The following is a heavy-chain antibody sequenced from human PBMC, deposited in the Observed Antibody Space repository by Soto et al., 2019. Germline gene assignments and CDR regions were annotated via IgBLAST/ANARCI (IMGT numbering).Heavy chain of an antibody. Sequence: QITLKESGPTLVKPTQTLTLTCTFSGFSLSTSGVGVGWIRQPPGKALEWLALIYWDDDKRYSPSLKSRLTITKDTSKTQVVLTMTNMDPVDTATYYCAHRREAATGYGAWFDPWGQGTLVTVSS. CDR1: GFSLSTSGVG. D-gene: IGHD6-13*01. CDR2: IYWDDDK. J-gene: IGHJ5*02. V-gene: IGHV2-5*02. CDR3: AHRREAATGYGAWFDP.